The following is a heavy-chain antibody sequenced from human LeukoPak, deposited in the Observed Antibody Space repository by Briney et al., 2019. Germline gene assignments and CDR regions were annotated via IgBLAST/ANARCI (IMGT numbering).Heavy chain of an antibody. CDR2: INPSGGAP. Sequence: GASVKVSCKASGYTFASYYLHWVRQAPGQGLEWMGVINPSGGAPSFAQKFHGRVTMTRDTSTSTVYMELSSLRSEDTAVYYCARGIQNDYWGQGTLVTVSS. CDR1: GYTFASYY. V-gene: IGHV1-46*01. J-gene: IGHJ4*02. CDR3: ARGIQNDY.